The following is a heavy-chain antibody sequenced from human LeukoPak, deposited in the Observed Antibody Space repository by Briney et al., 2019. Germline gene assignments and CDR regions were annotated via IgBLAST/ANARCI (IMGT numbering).Heavy chain of an antibody. CDR1: GFTFSSYG. Sequence: PGGTLRLSCAASGFTFSSYGMSWVRQAPGKGLEWVSAISGSGGSTYYADSVKGRFTISRDNSKNTLYLQMNSLRAEDTAVYYCVKLSYYCSSTSCPHFDYWGQGTLVTVSS. CDR3: VKLSYYCSSTSCPHFDY. V-gene: IGHV3-23*01. CDR2: ISGSGGST. J-gene: IGHJ4*02. D-gene: IGHD2-2*01.